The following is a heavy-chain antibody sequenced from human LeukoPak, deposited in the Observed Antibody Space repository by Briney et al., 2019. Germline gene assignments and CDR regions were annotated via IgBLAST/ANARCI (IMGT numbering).Heavy chain of an antibody. CDR3: ARDGTYDSSGTTPVGY. J-gene: IGHJ4*02. V-gene: IGHV1-2*02. CDR1: VYTFTGYY. Sequence: ASVNVSCKASVYTFTGYYMHWVRQAPGQGLEWMGWINPNSGGTNYAQKFQGRVTMTRDTSISTAYMELSRLRSDDTAVYYCARDGTYDSSGTTPVGYWGQGTLVTVSS. CDR2: INPNSGGT. D-gene: IGHD3-22*01.